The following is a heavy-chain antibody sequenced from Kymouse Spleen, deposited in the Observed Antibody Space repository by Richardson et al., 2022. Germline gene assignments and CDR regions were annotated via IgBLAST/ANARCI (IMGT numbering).Heavy chain of an antibody. Sequence: EVQLVESGGGLVQPGGSLKLSCAASGFTFSGSAMHWVRQASGKGLEWVGRIRSKANSYATAYAASVKGRFTISRDDSKNTAYLQMNSLKTEDTAVYYCTRVLWFGEFPFDYWGQGTLVTVSS. D-gene: IGHD3-10*01. CDR1: GFTFSGSA. CDR3: TRVLWFGEFPFDY. V-gene: IGHV3-73*02. CDR2: IRSKANSYAT. J-gene: IGHJ4*02.